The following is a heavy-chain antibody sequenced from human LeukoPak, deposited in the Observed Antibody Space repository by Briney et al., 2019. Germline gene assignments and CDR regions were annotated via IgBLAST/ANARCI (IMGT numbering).Heavy chain of an antibody. CDR1: GFTFSTYA. Sequence: GGSLRLSCAASGFTFSTYAMSWVRQAPGKGLEWVSAISGSGSSPYYEDSVKGRFTISRDNSKNTLYLQMNSLRAEDTAVYYCAKWHSSGWYDPVRFDPWGQGTLVTVSS. J-gene: IGHJ5*02. CDR2: ISGSGSSP. CDR3: AKWHSSGWYDPVRFDP. D-gene: IGHD6-19*01. V-gene: IGHV3-23*01.